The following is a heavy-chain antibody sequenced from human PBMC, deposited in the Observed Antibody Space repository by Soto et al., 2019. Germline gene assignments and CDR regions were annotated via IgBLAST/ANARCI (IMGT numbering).Heavy chain of an antibody. CDR3: ARGDCVGGSCYSLAGSFYYYMDA. CDR1: GFTFRNYW. CDR2: INSDGSVS. V-gene: IGHV3-74*02. Sequence: EVQLVESGGGLVQPGGSLRLSCAASGFTFRNYWMSWVRQAPGQGLEWVSRINSDGSVSSNADSVKCRLTITRENVKNTLYLLMDSLRAEDTAVYYCARGDCVGGSCYSLAGSFYYYMDAWGKGTTVTVFS. D-gene: IGHD2-15*01. J-gene: IGHJ6*03.